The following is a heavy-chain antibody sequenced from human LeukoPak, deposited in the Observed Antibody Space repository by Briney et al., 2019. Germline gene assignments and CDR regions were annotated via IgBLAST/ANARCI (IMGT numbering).Heavy chain of an antibody. CDR1: GGSISSGGYY. D-gene: IGHD3-3*01. J-gene: IGHJ3*02. CDR3: ATGRITIFGVADAFDI. V-gene: IGHV4-31*03. Sequence: SQTLSLTCTVSGGSISSGGYYWSWIRQHPGKGLERIGYIYYSGSTYYNPSLKSRVTISVDTSKNQFSLKLSSVTAADTAVYYCATGRITIFGVADAFDIWGQGTMVTVSS. CDR2: IYYSGST.